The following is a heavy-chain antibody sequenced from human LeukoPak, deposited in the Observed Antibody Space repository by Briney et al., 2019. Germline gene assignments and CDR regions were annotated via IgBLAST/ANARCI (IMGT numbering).Heavy chain of an antibody. J-gene: IGHJ6*02. CDR1: AGSIDNYY. CDR3: ARVAARYVGMDV. V-gene: IGHV4-59*01. Sequence: SETLSLTCTVSAGSIDNYYWSWIRQPPGKGLEWIGYIYYSGSTNYNPSLKSRVTISVDTSKKQVSLNLSSVTAADTAVYYCARVAARYVGMDVWGQGTTVTVSS. D-gene: IGHD6-6*01. CDR2: IYYSGST.